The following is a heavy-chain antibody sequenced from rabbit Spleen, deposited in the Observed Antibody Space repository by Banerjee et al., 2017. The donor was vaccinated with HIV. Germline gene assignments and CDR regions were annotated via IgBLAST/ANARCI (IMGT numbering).Heavy chain of an antibody. D-gene: IGHD3-1*01. V-gene: IGHV1S40*01. J-gene: IGHJ4*01. CDR1: GFTMSSSDW. CDR3: ATNEHYTNSGPGYRGFTL. CDR2: IDPIFGST. Sequence: QSLEESGGDLVKPGASLTLTCTASGFTMSSSDWIYWVRQAPGKGLEWIGYIDPIFGSTYYASWAKGRFTISKTSSTTVTLQMTSLTAADTATYFCATNEHYTNSGPGYRGFTLWGPGTLVTVS.